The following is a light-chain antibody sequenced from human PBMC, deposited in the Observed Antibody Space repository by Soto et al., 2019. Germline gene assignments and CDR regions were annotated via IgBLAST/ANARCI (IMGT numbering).Light chain of an antibody. CDR1: QSFGSW. Sequence: DIPMTQSPSTLSASVGDRVIITCRASQSFGSWLAWYQQKPGKAPNLLIFDASTLENGVPSRFSGSGSGTEFTLTISSLQPDDFATYFCQQYNTYPWTFGQGTRVEIK. CDR3: QQYNTYPWT. J-gene: IGKJ1*01. V-gene: IGKV1-5*01. CDR2: DAS.